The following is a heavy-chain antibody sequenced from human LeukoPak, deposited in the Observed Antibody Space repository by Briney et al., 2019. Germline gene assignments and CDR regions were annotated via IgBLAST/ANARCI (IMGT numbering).Heavy chain of an antibody. J-gene: IGHJ4*02. Sequence: PGGSLRLSCAASGFTFSSYSMNWVRQAPGKGLEWVSSISSSSYIYYADSVKGRFTISRDNAKNSLYLQVNSLRAEDTAVYYCAREGTYYDSSGYYVLFDYWGQGTLVTVSS. V-gene: IGHV3-21*01. D-gene: IGHD3-22*01. CDR2: ISSSSYI. CDR3: AREGTYYDSSGYYVLFDY. CDR1: GFTFSSYS.